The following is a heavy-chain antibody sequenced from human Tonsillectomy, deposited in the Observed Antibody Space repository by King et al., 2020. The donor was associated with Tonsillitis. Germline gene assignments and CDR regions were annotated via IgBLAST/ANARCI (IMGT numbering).Heavy chain of an antibody. CDR3: ASVHLEWELPGGAFDI. CDR2: ISYDGSNK. Sequence: QLVQSGGGVVQPGRSLRLSCAASGFTFSSYAMHWVRQAPGKGLEWVAVISYDGSNKYYEDSVKGRFTIPRDNSKNTLYLQMNSLRAEDTAVYYCASVHLEWELPGGAFDIWGQGKMVTVSS. J-gene: IGHJ3*02. V-gene: IGHV3-30*04. CDR1: GFTFSSYA. D-gene: IGHD1-26*01.